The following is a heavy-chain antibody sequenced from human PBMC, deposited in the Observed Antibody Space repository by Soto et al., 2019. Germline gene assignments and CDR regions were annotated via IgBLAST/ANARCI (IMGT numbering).Heavy chain of an antibody. CDR2: IIPIFGTA. V-gene: IGHV1-69*05. CDR3: GRCRTDSYAMDV. D-gene: IGHD2-8*02. Sequence: SVKVSCKASGGTFSSYAISWVRHAPGQGLEWMGGIIPIFGTANYAQNVKGRVVMTTDISTNTVYLELRSLRSDDTAIYYCGRCRTDSYAMDVWGQGTTVTVS. CDR1: GGTFSSYA. J-gene: IGHJ6*02.